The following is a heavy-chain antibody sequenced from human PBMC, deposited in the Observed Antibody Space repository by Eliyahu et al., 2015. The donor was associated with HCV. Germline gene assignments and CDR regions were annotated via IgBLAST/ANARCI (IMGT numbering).Heavy chain of an antibody. CDR1: GGSISGYY. CDR3: ARASAAGPFYYYGMDV. CDR2: IYHSGST. D-gene: IGHD6-13*01. V-gene: IGHV4-59*01. Sequence: QVQLLESGPGLVRPSETLSLTCTIXGGSISGYYWSWIRQSPGKGLEWFGYIYHSGSTKYNPSLKSRLTISVDTSKNEFSLQLRSVTAADTAVYFCARASAAGPFYYYGMDVWGQGTTVTVSS. J-gene: IGHJ6*02.